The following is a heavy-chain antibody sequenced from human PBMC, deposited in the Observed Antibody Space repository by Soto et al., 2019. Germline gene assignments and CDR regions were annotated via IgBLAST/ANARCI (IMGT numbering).Heavy chain of an antibody. CDR2: ISVSGNII. CDR3: VRDTMRASAAASLDY. V-gene: IGHV3-48*03. Sequence: PGGSLRLSCAASGFTFSTYEFNGVRQAPGRWLEWISYISVSGNIIKYADSVKGRFTISRDNAENSLHLHMSSLRVDDTAVYFCVRDTMRASAAASLDYWGQGXQVTVSS. CDR1: GFTFSTYE. D-gene: IGHD6-13*01. J-gene: IGHJ4*02.